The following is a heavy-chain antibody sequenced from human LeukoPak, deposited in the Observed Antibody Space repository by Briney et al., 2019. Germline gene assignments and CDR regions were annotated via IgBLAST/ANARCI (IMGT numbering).Heavy chain of an antibody. V-gene: IGHV1-69*04. CDR3: ARRSPYYYDSSGYVSYYYYGMDV. CDR1: GGTFSSYA. Sequence: SVKVSCKASGGTFSSYAISWVRQAPGQGLEWMGRMIPILGIANYAQKFQGRVTITADKSTSTAYMELSSLRSEDTAVYYCARRSPYYYDSSGYVSYYYYGMDVWGQGTTVTVSS. J-gene: IGHJ6*02. CDR2: MIPILGIA. D-gene: IGHD3-22*01.